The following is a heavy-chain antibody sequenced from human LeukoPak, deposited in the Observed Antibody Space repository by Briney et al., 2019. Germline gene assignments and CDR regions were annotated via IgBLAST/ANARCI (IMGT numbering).Heavy chain of an antibody. CDR1: GFTFSSYS. CDR2: ISSSSSYI. J-gene: IGHJ4*02. D-gene: IGHD3-10*01. V-gene: IGHV3-21*01. Sequence: PGGSLRLSCAGSGFTFSSYSMNWVRQAPGKGLEWVSCISSSSSYIYYADSVKGRFTISRDNAKNSLYLQMNSLRAEDTAVYYCAKDLTTITMVRGVSIVGATTFDYWGQGTLVTVSS. CDR3: AKDLTTITMVRGVSIVGATTFDY.